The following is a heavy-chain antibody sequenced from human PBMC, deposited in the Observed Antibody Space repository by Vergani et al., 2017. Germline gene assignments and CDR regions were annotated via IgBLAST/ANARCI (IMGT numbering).Heavy chain of an antibody. V-gene: IGHV3-23*01. D-gene: IGHD3-22*01. CDR2: ISSGGDYT. CDR3: AKIRVVARWAFDI. Sequence: EVQLLESGGGLVQPGGSLRLSCAASGFTFSTYAMTWVRQTPGKGPEWVSCISSGGDYTYYSDSVKGRFSVSRDNSKNTLYLQINSLRAEDTAVYFCAKIRVVARWAFDIWGRGTMVTVSS. J-gene: IGHJ3*02. CDR1: GFTFSTYA.